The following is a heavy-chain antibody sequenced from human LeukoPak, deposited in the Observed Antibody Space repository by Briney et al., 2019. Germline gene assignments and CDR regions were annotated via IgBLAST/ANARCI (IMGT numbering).Heavy chain of an antibody. D-gene: IGHD1-1*01. J-gene: IGHJ4*02. V-gene: IGHV4-38-2*02. Sequence: SETLSLTCTVSGYSISSGYYWGWIRQPPGKGLEWIGSIYHSGSTYYNPSLKSRVTISVDTSKNQFSLKLSSVTAADTAVYYCARVTAVRVQTPYYFDYWGQGTLVTVSS. CDR3: ARVTAVRVQTPYYFDY. CDR2: IYHSGST. CDR1: GYSISSGYY.